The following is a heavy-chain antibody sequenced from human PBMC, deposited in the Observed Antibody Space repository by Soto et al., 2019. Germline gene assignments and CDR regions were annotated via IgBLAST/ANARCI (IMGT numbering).Heavy chain of an antibody. V-gene: IGHV3-7*01. CDR3: AREGDCSGGSCYSGLHS. CDR2: IKHDGGET. D-gene: IGHD2-15*01. J-gene: IGHJ5*02. CDR1: GFTFSNFW. Sequence: EVQLVESGGGLVQPGESLRLSCAASGFTFSNFWMSWVRQAPGKGLEWVANIKHDGGETYYVDSVKGRFTISRDNAKNSLSLQMYSLRAEDKGVYYCAREGDCSGGSCYSGLHSWGQGTLVTVSS.